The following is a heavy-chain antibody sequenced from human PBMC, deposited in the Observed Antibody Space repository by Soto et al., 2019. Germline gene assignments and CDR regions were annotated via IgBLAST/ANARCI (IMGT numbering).Heavy chain of an antibody. D-gene: IGHD2-8*01. CDR1: GFTFSNYA. Sequence: GGSLRLSCAASGFTFSNYAMSWVRQAPGKGLEWVSAISGSGGSTYYADFVKGRFTISRDNSKNTLYLQMNSLRAEDTAVYYCAKDLHCTNGVCFPYGMDVWGQGTTVTVSS. V-gene: IGHV3-23*01. CDR2: ISGSGGST. J-gene: IGHJ6*02. CDR3: AKDLHCTNGVCFPYGMDV.